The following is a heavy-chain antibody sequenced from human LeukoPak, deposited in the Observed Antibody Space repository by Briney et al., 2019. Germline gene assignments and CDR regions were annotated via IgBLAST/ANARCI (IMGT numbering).Heavy chain of an antibody. CDR2: ISYDGSNK. CDR1: GFTFSSYG. CDR3: AKIGYDFWSGPGRYYYYGMDV. D-gene: IGHD3-3*01. Sequence: GGSLRLSCAASGFTFSSYGMHWVRQAPGKGLEWVAVISYDGSNKYYADSVKGRFTISRDNSKNTLYLQMNSLRAEDTAVYYCAKIGYDFWSGPGRYYYYGMDVWGQGTTVTVSS. J-gene: IGHJ6*02. V-gene: IGHV3-30*18.